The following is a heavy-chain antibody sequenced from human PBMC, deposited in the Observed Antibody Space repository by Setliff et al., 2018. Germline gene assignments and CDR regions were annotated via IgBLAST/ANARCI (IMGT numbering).Heavy chain of an antibody. CDR2: IYSSGRT. D-gene: IGHD1-26*01. CDR1: GDSINRNY. V-gene: IGHV4-4*08. CDR3: ARAPPNRYSGSYEYFYMDV. J-gene: IGHJ6*03. Sequence: PSETLSLTCSVSGDSINRNYWIWIRQPPGKGLEWIGYIYSSGRTNYNPSLKSRVTLSVDTSNNQFSLKVSSVTAADTAVYYCARAPPNRYSGSYEYFYMDVWGKGTTVTVSS.